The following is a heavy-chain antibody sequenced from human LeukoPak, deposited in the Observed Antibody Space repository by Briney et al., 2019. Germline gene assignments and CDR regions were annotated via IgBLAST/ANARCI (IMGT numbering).Heavy chain of an antibody. CDR2: NNPNSGAT. J-gene: IGHJ4*02. V-gene: IGHV1-2*02. D-gene: IGHD6-13*01. Sequence: GPSVKVSRKASEYTFNGYSMHWVRQAPGQGLEWMGWNNPNSGATNYARKFQGRVTMTRDTSISTAYMELSSLRSDDTAVYYCARGIAAGSWRGFDYWGQGTLVTVSS. CDR1: EYTFNGYS. CDR3: ARGIAAGSWRGFDY.